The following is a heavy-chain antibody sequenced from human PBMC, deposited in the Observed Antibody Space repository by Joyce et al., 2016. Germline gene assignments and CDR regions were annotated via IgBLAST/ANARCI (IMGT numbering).Heavy chain of an antibody. V-gene: IGHV4-59*01. D-gene: IGHD6-19*01. Sequence: QVQLQESGPRLVKPSETLSLTCTVSGGSIITSFWSWIRQPPGQGLEWIRYISYSGGSKYNPSLKSRVTMSVDTAKNQFSLQLSSVTAADTAVYYCAGGRGQWADYWGQGALVTVSS. CDR2: ISYSGGS. CDR3: AGGRGQWADY. J-gene: IGHJ4*02. CDR1: GGSIITSF.